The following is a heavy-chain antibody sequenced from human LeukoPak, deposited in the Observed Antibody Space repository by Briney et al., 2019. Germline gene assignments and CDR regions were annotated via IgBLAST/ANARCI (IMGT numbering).Heavy chain of an antibody. Sequence: GASVKVSCKASGYTFTNYYMHWVRQATGQGLGWMGWMNPNSGNTGYAQKFQGKVTITRNTSISTAYMELSSLRSEDTAVYYCGRGRNSRKGPTQMYYMDVWGKGTTVTVSS. J-gene: IGHJ6*03. D-gene: IGHD1-14*01. V-gene: IGHV1-8*03. CDR2: MNPNSGNT. CDR1: GYTFTNYY. CDR3: GRGRNSRKGPTQMYYMDV.